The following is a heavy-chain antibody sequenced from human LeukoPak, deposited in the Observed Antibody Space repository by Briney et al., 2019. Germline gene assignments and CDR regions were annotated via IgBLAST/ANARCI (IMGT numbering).Heavy chain of an antibody. CDR2: IYSGDST. J-gene: IGHJ4*02. CDR1: GFTVSSNY. V-gene: IGHV3-53*01. D-gene: IGHD2-2*01. CDR3: ARSASTYADFDY. Sequence: GGSLRPSCAASGFTVSSNYMSWVRQAPGKGLEWVSIIYSGDSTYYADSVKGRFTISRDNSKNTLYLQMNSLRAEDTAMYYCARSASTYADFDYWGQGTLVTVSS.